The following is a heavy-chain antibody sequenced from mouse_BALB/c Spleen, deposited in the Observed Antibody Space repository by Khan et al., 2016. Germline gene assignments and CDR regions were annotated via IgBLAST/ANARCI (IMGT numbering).Heavy chain of an antibody. CDR3: VRYGYYAMDY. CDR1: DYSITSGYS. J-gene: IGHJ4*01. CDR2: IHYSGST. D-gene: IGHD1-1*02. V-gene: IGHV3-1*02. Sequence: EVTLLESGPDLVTPSQSLSLTCTVTDYSITSGYSWHWIRQFPGNKLEWMGYIHYSGSTNYNPSLKSRISITRDTSKNQFFLQLNSVTTEDTARYYCVRYGYYAMDYWGQGTSVTVAS.